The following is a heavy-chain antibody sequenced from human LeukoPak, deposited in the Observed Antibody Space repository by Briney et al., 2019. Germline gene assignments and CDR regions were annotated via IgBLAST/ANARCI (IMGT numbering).Heavy chain of an antibody. J-gene: IGHJ4*02. D-gene: IGHD4-17*01. CDR2: INHSGYT. CDR1: GVSFDDYY. CDR3: TRMTTGHDY. V-gene: IGHV4-34*01. Sequence: SETLSLTCAVSGVSFDDYYWSWVRQTPGKGLEWIGEINHSGYTNDSPSLKSRVTLSIDTSRKQSSLNLRSVTVADAGIYYCTRMTTGHDYWGQGTLVTVSS.